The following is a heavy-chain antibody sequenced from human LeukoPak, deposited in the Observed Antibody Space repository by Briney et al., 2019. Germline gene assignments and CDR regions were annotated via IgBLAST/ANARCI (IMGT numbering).Heavy chain of an antibody. J-gene: IGHJ4*02. V-gene: IGHV3-74*01. CDR2: INSDGSST. CDR3: ATLGGGHSLDY. Sequence: GGSLRLSCAASGFTFSSYWMHWVRQAPGKGLVWVSRINSDGSSTSYADSVKGRFTISRDNAKNTLYLQMNSLRAEDTAAYYCATLGGGHSLDYWGQGTLVTVSS. CDR1: GFTFSSYW. D-gene: IGHD5-18*01.